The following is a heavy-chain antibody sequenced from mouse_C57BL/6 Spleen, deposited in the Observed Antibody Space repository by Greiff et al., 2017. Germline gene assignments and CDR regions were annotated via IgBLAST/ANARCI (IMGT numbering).Heavy chain of an antibody. CDR1: GFTFSSYG. D-gene: IGHD1-1*01. CDR2: ISSGGSYT. V-gene: IGHV5-6*01. J-gene: IGHJ3*01. CDR3: ARENSYYYGSSPFAY. Sequence: EVQVVESGGDLVKPGGSLKLSCAASGFTFSSYGMSWVRQTPDKRLEWVATISSGGSYTYYPDSVKGRFTISRDNAKNTLYLQMSSLKSEDTAMYYCARENSYYYGSSPFAYWGQGTLVTVSA.